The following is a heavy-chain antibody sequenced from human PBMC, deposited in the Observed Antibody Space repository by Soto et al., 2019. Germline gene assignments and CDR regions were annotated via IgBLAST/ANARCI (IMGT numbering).Heavy chain of an antibody. V-gene: IGHV4-30-4*01. CDR3: ARGRYCLTGRCFTNWFDS. Sequence: SETLCLTCSFSVDSISTVDYFWAWIRQPPGQALEYIGYIYKSTTTYYNPSFESRVAISLDTSKSQFSLNVTSVTAADTAVYFCARGRYCLTGRCFTNWFDSWGQGTLVTVSS. CDR2: IYKSTTT. D-gene: IGHD2-15*01. J-gene: IGHJ5*01. CDR1: VDSISTVDYF.